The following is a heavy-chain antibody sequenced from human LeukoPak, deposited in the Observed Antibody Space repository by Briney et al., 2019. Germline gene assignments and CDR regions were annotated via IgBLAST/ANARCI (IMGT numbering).Heavy chain of an antibody. CDR3: ARVPREGSYYYYYMDV. D-gene: IGHD1-26*01. V-gene: IGHV1-69*13. J-gene: IGHJ6*03. CDR1: GGTFSSYA. Sequence: SVKVSCKASGGTFSSYAISWVRQAPGQGLEWMGGIIPIFGTANYAQKFQGRVTITADESTSTAYMELSSLRSEDTAVYYCARVPREGSYYYYYMDVWGKGTTVTVSS. CDR2: IIPIFGTA.